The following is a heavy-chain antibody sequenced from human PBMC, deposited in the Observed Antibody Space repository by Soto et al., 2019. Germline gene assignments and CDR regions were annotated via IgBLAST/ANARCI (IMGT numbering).Heavy chain of an antibody. V-gene: IGHV1-24*01. CDR1: GYTLTELS. Sequence: GASVKVSCKVSGYTLTELSMHWVRQAPGKGLEWMGGFDPEDGETIYAQKFQGRVTMTEDTSTDTAYMELSSLRSEDTAVYYCATWPHYYDSSGPALFWGQGTLVTVSS. CDR3: ATWPHYYDSSGPALF. J-gene: IGHJ4*02. D-gene: IGHD3-22*01. CDR2: FDPEDGET.